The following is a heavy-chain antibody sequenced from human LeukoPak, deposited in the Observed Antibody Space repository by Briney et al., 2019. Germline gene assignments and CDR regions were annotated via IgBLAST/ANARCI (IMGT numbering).Heavy chain of an antibody. CDR2: INSDGSST. CDR3: AKDIRLRWPRFDAFDI. D-gene: IGHD5-12*01. J-gene: IGHJ3*02. Sequence: GGSLRLSCAASGFTFSSYWMHWVRQAPGKGLVWVSRINSDGSSTSYADSVKGRFTISRDNAKNPLYLQMNSLRAEDTAFYYCAKDIRLRWPRFDAFDIWGQGTMVTVSS. V-gene: IGHV3-74*01. CDR1: GFTFSSYW.